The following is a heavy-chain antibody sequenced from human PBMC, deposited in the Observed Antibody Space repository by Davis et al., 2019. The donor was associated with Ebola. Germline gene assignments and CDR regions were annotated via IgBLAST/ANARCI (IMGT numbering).Heavy chain of an antibody. V-gene: IGHV3-7*03. D-gene: IGHD6-19*01. CDR3: ARTPVPYSSGWNALWYYYGMDV. CDR2: IKQDGSEK. CDR1: GFTLSNYW. J-gene: IGHJ6*02. Sequence: GESLKISCAASGFTLSNYWMSWVRQAPGKGLEWVANIKQDGSEKYYVDSVKGRFTISRDNAKNSLYLQMNSLRAEDTAVYYCARTPVPYSSGWNALWYYYGMDVWGQGTTVTVSS.